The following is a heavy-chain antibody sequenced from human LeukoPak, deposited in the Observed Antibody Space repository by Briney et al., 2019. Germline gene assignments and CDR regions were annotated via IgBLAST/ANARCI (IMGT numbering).Heavy chain of an antibody. CDR2: IYYSGSS. CDR3: ARGDWIDYYGSGSYYAWGDYYYYMDV. Sequence: PSETLSLTCTVSGGSIRNYYWSWIRQPPGKGLEWIGYIYYSGSSNYNPSLKSRVTISVDTSKNQFSLRLSSVTAADTAVYYCARGDWIDYYGSGSYYAWGDYYYYMDVWGKGTTVTVSS. J-gene: IGHJ6*03. D-gene: IGHD3-10*01. CDR1: GGSIRNYY. V-gene: IGHV4-59*01.